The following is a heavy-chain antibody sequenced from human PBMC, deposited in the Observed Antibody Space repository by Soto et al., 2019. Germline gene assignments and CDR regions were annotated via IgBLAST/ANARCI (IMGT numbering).Heavy chain of an antibody. CDR2: IYHSGST. Sequence: SETLSLTCAVSGGSISSGGYSWSWIRQPPGKGLEWIGYIYHSGSTYYNPSLKSRVTISVDRSKNQFSLKLSSVTAADTAVYYCARAAVGSSSPFDYWRQGTLVTVSS. J-gene: IGHJ4*02. CDR3: ARAAVGSSSPFDY. D-gene: IGHD6-6*01. V-gene: IGHV4-30-2*01. CDR1: GGSISSGGYS.